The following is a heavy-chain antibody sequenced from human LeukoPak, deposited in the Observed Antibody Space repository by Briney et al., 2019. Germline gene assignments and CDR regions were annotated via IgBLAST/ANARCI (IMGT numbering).Heavy chain of an antibody. D-gene: IGHD3-16*02. Sequence: GGSLRLSCAASGFTFNNAWMTWIRQAPGKGLEWDGRIKRKSDGGTAHYAAPVKGRFTISRDDSKNTLYLQMNSLKTEDIAVYYCTTSGPNWFGGVVVQSFDYWGQGTLVTVSS. CDR3: TTSGPNWFGGVVVQSFDY. CDR2: IKRKSDGGTA. CDR1: GFTFNNAW. V-gene: IGHV3-15*01. J-gene: IGHJ4*02.